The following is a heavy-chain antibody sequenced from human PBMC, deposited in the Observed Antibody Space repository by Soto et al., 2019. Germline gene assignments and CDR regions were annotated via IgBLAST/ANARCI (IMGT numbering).Heavy chain of an antibody. CDR1: GGSISSGDYY. J-gene: IGHJ4*02. V-gene: IGHV4-30-4*01. CDR2: IYYSGST. Sequence: PSETLSLTCTVSGGSISSGDYYWSWIRQPPGKGLEWIGYIYYSGSTYYNPSLRSRVTISVDTSKNQFSLKLSSVTAADTAVYYCARVDDYYGSGSYFYWGQGTLVTVPQ. D-gene: IGHD3-10*01. CDR3: ARVDDYYGSGSYFY.